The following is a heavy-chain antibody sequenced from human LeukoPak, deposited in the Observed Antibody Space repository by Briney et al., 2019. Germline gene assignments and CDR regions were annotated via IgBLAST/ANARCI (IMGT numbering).Heavy chain of an antibody. V-gene: IGHV4-61*02. D-gene: IGHD6-13*01. J-gene: IGHJ3*02. CDR3: ASLYSSSWPDAFDI. CDR1: GGSISSGSYY. CDR2: IYTSGST. Sequence: SETLSLTCTVSGGSISSGSYYWSWIRPPPGKGLEWIGRIYTSGSTNYNPSLKSRVTISVDTSKNQFSLKLSSVTAADTAVYYCASLYSSSWPDAFDIWGQGTMVTVSS.